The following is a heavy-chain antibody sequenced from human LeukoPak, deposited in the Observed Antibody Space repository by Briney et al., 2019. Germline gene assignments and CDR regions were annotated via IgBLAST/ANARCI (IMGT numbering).Heavy chain of an antibody. CDR1: GFTFSSYG. D-gene: IGHD2-15*01. CDR2: IWYDGSNK. V-gene: IGHV3-33*01. CDR3: ARAPHCSGGSCRNWFDP. J-gene: IGHJ5*02. Sequence: RAGGSLRPSCAASGFTFSSYGMHWVRQAPGKGLEWVAVIWYDGSNKYYADSVKGRFTISRDNSKNTLYLQMNSLRAEDTAVYYCARAPHCSGGSCRNWFDPWGQGTLVTVSS.